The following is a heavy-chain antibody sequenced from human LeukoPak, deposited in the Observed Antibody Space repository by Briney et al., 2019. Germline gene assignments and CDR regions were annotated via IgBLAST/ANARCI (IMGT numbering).Heavy chain of an antibody. CDR3: ARDRPGIDAFDI. CDR1: GFTFGDYY. CDR2: ISSRGTTI. Sequence: PGGSLRLSCAASGFTFGDYYMSWIRQAPGKGLEWLSYISSRGTTIYYGDSVKGRFTISRDNSMNLLYLQMNGLRAEDTAVYYCARDRPGIDAFDIWGQGTMVTVSS. V-gene: IGHV3-11*01. D-gene: IGHD2-15*01. J-gene: IGHJ3*02.